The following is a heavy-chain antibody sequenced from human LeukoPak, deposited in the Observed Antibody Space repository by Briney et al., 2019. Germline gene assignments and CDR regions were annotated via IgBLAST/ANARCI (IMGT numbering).Heavy chain of an antibody. CDR2: IWYDGSNK. J-gene: IGHJ4*02. V-gene: IGHV3-33*06. CDR3: AKDAMLLDY. D-gene: IGHD3-16*01. Sequence: PGRSLRLSCAASGFTFSSYGMHWVRQAPGKGLEWVAVIWYDGSNKYYADSVKGRFTISRDNSKNTLYLQMNSLRAEDTAVYYCAKDAMLLDYWGQGTLVTVSS. CDR1: GFTFSSYG.